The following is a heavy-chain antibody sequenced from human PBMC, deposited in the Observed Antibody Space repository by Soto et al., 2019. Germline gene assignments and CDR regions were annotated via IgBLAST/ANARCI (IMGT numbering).Heavy chain of an antibody. J-gene: IGHJ6*02. CDR3: ARDEMVGGPAARSAGKLKYAGYYYDGMDG. CDR1: GFTFSSYS. D-gene: IGHD2-2*01. V-gene: IGHV3-21*01. CDR2: ISSSSSYI. Sequence: EVQLVESGGGLVKPGGSLRLSCAASGFTFSSYSMNWVRQAPGKGLECVSSISSSSSYIYYADSVKGRFTISRDNAKNSLYRQMNSRRAEDTAVYYCARDEMVGGPAARSAGKLKYAGYYYDGMDGWGQGTTVTVSS.